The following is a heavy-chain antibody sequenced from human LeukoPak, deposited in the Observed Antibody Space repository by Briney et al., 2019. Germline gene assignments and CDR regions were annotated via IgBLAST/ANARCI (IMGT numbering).Heavy chain of an antibody. CDR3: ARDRGSGYDPGYFDY. Sequence: GGSLRLSCAASGFTFSSYAMHWVRQAPGKGLEWVAIISYDGSDKYYADSVKGRLTISRDNSKNTLYLQMNSLRVEDTAVYYCARDRGSGYDPGYFDYWGQGTLVTVSS. D-gene: IGHD5-12*01. CDR1: GFTFSSYA. V-gene: IGHV3-30*14. J-gene: IGHJ4*02. CDR2: ISYDGSDK.